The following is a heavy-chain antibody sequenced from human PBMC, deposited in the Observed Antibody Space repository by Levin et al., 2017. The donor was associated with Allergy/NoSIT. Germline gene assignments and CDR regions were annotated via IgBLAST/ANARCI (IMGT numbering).Heavy chain of an antibody. CDR3: AREGGYAYMDV. CDR1: GFTFSSYW. V-gene: IGHV3-7*01. D-gene: IGHD5-12*01. Sequence: PGGSLRLSCAASGFTFSSYWMSWVRQAPGKGLEWVSNIKQDGSEKYYVDSVKGRFTISRDNAKNSLYLQMNSLRAEDTAVYYCAREGGYAYMDVWGKGTTVTVSS. CDR2: IKQDGSEK. J-gene: IGHJ6*03.